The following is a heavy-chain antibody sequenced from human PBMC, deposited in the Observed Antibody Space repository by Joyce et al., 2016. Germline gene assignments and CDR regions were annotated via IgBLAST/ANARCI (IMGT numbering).Heavy chain of an antibody. D-gene: IGHD3-3*01. CDR2: IDHDGTNI. CDR3: ATIFGVFVSDSFDN. J-gene: IGHJ4*01. CDR1: VFTFNRHL. V-gene: IGHV3-74*01. Sequence: EVQLVESGGGLVQPGGSLKLSCAASVFTFNRHLMHGVRQAPGKGLVCVSRIDHDGTNIIYAGCMEGRFIISRDNAKNTLYLQLTNLRVEDTAIYYCATIFGVFVSDSFDNWGQGTLVTVSS.